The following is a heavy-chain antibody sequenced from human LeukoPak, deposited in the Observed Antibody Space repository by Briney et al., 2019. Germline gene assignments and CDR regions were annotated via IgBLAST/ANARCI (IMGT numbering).Heavy chain of an antibody. V-gene: IGHV3-48*03. Sequence: GGSLRLSCAASGFTFSSYEMNWVRQAPGKGLEWVSYISSSGSTIYYADSVKGRFTISRDNAKNSLYLQMNSLRAEDTAVYYCARVYTRGGLDYWGQGTLVTVSS. CDR3: ARVYTRGGLDY. D-gene: IGHD4-23*01. CDR2: ISSSGSTI. CDR1: GFTFSSYE. J-gene: IGHJ4*02.